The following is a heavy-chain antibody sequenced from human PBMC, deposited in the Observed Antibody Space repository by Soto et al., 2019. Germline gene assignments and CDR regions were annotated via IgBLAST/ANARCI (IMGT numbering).Heavy chain of an antibody. CDR1: GGSFSGYY. D-gene: IGHD3-9*01. J-gene: IGHJ6*02. CDR2: IKHIGST. CDR3: ARGRSGYFDWLLFPFGDV. Sequence: SETLSLTCAVYGGSFSGYYWSWIRQPPGKGLEWSGEIKHIGSTNYNPSLKSRVTISVDTSKNQFSLKLSSVTAADTAVYYCARGRSGYFDWLLFPFGDVWGQGTTVTVSS. V-gene: IGHV4-34*01.